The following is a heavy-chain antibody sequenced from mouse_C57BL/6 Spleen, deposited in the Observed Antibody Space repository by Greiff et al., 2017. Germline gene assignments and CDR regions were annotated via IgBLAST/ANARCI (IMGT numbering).Heavy chain of an antibody. CDR3: ASPQGGTGRGILFAD. Sequence: QVQLQQSGAELVKPGASVKISCKASGYAFSSYWMNWVKQRPGKGLEWIGQIYPGDGDTNYNGKFKGKATLTADKSSSTAYMQLSSLTSEDSAVYCCASPQGGTGRGILFADWGQGTLVTVSA. J-gene: IGHJ3*01. V-gene: IGHV1-80*01. D-gene: IGHD4-1*01. CDR1: GYAFSSYW. CDR2: IYPGDGDT.